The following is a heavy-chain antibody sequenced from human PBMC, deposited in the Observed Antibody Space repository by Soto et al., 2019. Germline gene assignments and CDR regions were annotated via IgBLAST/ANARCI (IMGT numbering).Heavy chain of an antibody. CDR3: AHAGDYDLLPFDH. J-gene: IGHJ4*02. Sequence: SGSYAGEPAQTLTLTCGFSGFSLSSYGMGVAWIRQPPGKALEWLALIYWDDDKRYSPSLKDRLAISKDTSSNQVVLTITNMDPGDTATYFCAHAGDYDLLPFDHWGRGTLVTVSS. V-gene: IGHV2-5*02. CDR2: IYWDDDK. CDR1: GFSLSSYGMG. D-gene: IGHD4-17*01.